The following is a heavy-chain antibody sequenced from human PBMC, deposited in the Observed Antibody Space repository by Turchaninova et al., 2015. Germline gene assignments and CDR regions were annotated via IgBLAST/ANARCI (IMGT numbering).Heavy chain of an antibody. CDR3: GRGHSDTIHDHFSFIDV. CDR2: IIPVFDKT. CDR1: GGTFSTDA. J-gene: IGHJ6*03. D-gene: IGHD5-24*01. Sequence: QAQLVPSGAEGKKPGSSVKVSCKSSGGTFSTDAITWVLQARGQGLEWMGGIIPVFDKTNYAQRFQGRVTITADKSTRTAYLELRSLRSDDTAVYYCGRGHSDTIHDHFSFIDVWGRGTTVTVSS. V-gene: IGHV1-69*06.